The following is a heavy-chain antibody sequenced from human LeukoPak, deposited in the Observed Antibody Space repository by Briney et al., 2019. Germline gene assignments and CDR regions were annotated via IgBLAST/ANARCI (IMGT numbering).Heavy chain of an antibody. Sequence: GGSLRLSCAASGFTFSSYGMHWVRQAPGKGLEWVAFIRYDGSNKYYADSVKGRFTISRDNSKNTLYLQMNSLRAEDTAVYYCAKANSVGYYYYYYMDVWGKGTTVTISS. V-gene: IGHV3-30*02. D-gene: IGHD1-26*01. CDR1: GFTFSSYG. CDR3: AKANSVGYYYYYYMDV. J-gene: IGHJ6*03. CDR2: IRYDGSNK.